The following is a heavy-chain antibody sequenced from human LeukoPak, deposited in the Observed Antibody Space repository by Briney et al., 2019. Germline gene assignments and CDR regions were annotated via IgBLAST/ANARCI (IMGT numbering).Heavy chain of an antibody. V-gene: IGHV4-39*01. J-gene: IGHJ3*02. Sequence: SETLSLTCTVSGDSISSSSYYWGWIRQPPGKGLQWIGSLYYSGGPYYNPSLKGRVTISVDMSKNQFSLNLSSVTAADAAVYYCARRPYCGGDCYDDSFDIWGQGTMVTVSS. D-gene: IGHD2-21*02. CDR2: LYYSGGP. CDR3: ARRPYCGGDCYDDSFDI. CDR1: GDSISSSSYY.